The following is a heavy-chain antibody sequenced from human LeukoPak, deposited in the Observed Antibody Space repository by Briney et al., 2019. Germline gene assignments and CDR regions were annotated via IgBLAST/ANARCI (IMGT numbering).Heavy chain of an antibody. J-gene: IGHJ4*02. CDR1: GFTFSDYY. V-gene: IGHV3-11*04. CDR2: ISSSGSTI. Sequence: GGSLRLSCAASGFTFSDYYMSWIRQAPGKGLEWVSYISSSGSTIYYADSVKGRFTISRDNAKNSLYLQMNSLRAEDTAVYYCARDPYVDSAMATIYYFDYWGQGTLVTVSS. CDR3: ARDPYVDSAMATIYYFDY. D-gene: IGHD5-18*01.